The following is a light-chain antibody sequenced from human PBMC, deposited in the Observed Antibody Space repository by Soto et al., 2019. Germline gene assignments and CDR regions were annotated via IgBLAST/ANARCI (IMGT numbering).Light chain of an antibody. J-gene: IGLJ1*01. V-gene: IGLV2-14*01. Sequence: QSVLTQPASVSGSPGQSITISCTGGSSDIGAYNYVSWFQQYPGKAPKLIISEVSNRPSGVSNRFSGSKSGTAASLTISGLQTEDEADYFCFSFTTDWTHVFGTGTKATVL. CDR1: SSDIGAYNY. CDR2: EVS. CDR3: FSFTTDWTHV.